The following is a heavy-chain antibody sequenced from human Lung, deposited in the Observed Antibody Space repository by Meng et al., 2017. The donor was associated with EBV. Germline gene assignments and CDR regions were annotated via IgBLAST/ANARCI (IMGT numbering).Heavy chain of an antibody. CDR2: ISNGSRNI. D-gene: IGHD2-2*01. V-gene: IGHV3-21*02. J-gene: IGHJ4*02. CDR3: VRDENCIPTKCYVPY. Sequence: EVQLVESGGGLVEPGGSLRLSCAGSGFTFSDFSLNWVRQAPGKGLEWVSSISNGSRNIFYADSVKGRFTISRDNAKKLLYLQMGSLRAEDTAVYYCVRDENCIPTKCYVPYWGQGTLVTVAS. CDR1: GFTFSDFS.